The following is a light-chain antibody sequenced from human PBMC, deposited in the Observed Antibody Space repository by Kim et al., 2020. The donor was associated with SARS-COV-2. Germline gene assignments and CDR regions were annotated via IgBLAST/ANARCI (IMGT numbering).Light chain of an antibody. CDR1: QSVSSN. CDR3: QQYNNWPLT. Sequence: EIVMTQSPATLSVSPGERATLSCRASQSVSSNLAWYQQKPGQAPRLLIYGASPRATGIPARFSGSGSGTEFTLTISSLQSEDLAVYYCQQYNNWPLTVGGGTKVDIK. J-gene: IGKJ4*01. CDR2: GAS. V-gene: IGKV3-15*01.